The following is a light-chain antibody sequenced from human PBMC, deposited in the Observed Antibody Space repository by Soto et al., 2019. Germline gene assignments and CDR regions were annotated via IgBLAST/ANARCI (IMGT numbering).Light chain of an antibody. J-gene: IGKJ1*01. Sequence: EIVMTQSPAALSVSPGERVTLSSRASQSISVNLAWYQQKPGQVPRLLIYDASSRAPGVPARFSGSGSGTQFTLTISSLQSEDFAVYYCQHYNSWLWTFGQGTNV. CDR1: QSISVN. CDR2: DAS. V-gene: IGKV3-15*01. CDR3: QHYNSWLWT.